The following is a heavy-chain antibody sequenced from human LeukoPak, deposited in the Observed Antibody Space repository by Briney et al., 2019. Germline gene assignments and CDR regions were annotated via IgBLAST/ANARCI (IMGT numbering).Heavy chain of an antibody. Sequence: PGGSLRLSCAASGFTFNDYSMNWVRQAPGKGLEWVSVIYSGGDTYYADSVKGRFTISRDSSKNMIYLAMSSLKAEDTAVYYCAKERSLEIAVAGTIFDSWGQGTLVTVSS. CDR2: IYSGGDT. D-gene: IGHD6-19*01. CDR1: GFTFNDYS. J-gene: IGHJ4*02. CDR3: AKERSLEIAVAGTIFDS. V-gene: IGHV3-66*01.